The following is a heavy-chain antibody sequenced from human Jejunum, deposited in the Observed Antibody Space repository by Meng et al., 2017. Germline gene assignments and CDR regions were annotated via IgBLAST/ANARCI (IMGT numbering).Heavy chain of an antibody. CDR3: ARDLLGPAIAASGYFDP. V-gene: IGHV4-4*02. CDR1: GGSISDSNW. D-gene: IGHD5-12*01. CDR2: IYHTGST. J-gene: IGHJ5*02. Sequence: QVQLKESGPGLVKPSGTLSLTCAVSGGSISDSNWWSWVRQPPGKGLEWIGEIYHTGSTNYNPSLKSRVTMSLDKSKNQFFLDLTSVTAADTAVYYCARDLLGPAIAASGYFDPWGQGTLVTVSS.